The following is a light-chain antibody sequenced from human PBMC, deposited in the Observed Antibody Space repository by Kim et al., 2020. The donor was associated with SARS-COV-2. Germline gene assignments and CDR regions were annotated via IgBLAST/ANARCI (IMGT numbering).Light chain of an antibody. CDR2: GVG. CDR3: SSYTASSTYV. V-gene: IGLV2-14*04. J-gene: IGLJ1*01. Sequence: GQSITISCTGTNTDVGGFSFVSWYLQAPGKAPKLMIYGVGKRPSGVSTRFSGSKSGNTASLTISGLQPEDEADYYCSSYTASSTYVFGSGTKVTVL. CDR1: NTDVGGFSF.